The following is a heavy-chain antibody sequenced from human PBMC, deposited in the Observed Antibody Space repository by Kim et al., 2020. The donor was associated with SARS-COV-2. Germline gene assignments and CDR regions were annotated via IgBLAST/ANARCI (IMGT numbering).Heavy chain of an antibody. J-gene: IGHJ5*02. CDR2: ISYDGSNK. Sequence: GGSLRLSCAASGFTFSSYAMHWVRQAPGKGLEWVAVISYDGSNKYYADSVKGRFTISRDNSKNTLYLQMNSLRAEDTAVYYCARDLINSSGWYYAINWWFDPWGQEPWSPSPQ. V-gene: IGHV3-30*04. D-gene: IGHD6-19*01. CDR1: GFTFSSYA. CDR3: ARDLINSSGWYYAINWWFDP.